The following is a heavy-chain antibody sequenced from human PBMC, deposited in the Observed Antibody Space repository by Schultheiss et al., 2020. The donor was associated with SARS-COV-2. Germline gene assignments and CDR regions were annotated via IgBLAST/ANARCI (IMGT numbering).Heavy chain of an antibody. D-gene: IGHD3-22*01. CDR1: GYTFTGYY. V-gene: IGHV1-2*06. Sequence: GGSLRLSCRASGYTFTGYYMHWVRQAPGQGLEWVGRINANSGGTDYGQKFQGRVTMTRDTSISTAYMELSRLRSDDTAVYYCARYYDSSGEVWGQGTTVTVSS. J-gene: IGHJ6*02. CDR2: INANSGGT. CDR3: ARYYDSSGEV.